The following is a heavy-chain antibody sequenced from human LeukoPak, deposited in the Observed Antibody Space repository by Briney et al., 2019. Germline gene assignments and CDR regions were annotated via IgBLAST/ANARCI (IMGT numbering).Heavy chain of an antibody. V-gene: IGHV3-23*01. CDR2: ISGSGGST. CDR3: AKGPFYYGSGSPSPYYFDY. D-gene: IGHD3-10*01. J-gene: IGHJ4*02. CDR1: GFTFSSYG. Sequence: GGSLRLSCAASGFTFSSYGMSWVRQAPGKGLEWVSGISGSGGSTYYADSVKGRFTIFRDNSRNTLYLQMNSLRAEDTAVYYCAKGPFYYGSGSPSPYYFDYWGQGTLVTVSS.